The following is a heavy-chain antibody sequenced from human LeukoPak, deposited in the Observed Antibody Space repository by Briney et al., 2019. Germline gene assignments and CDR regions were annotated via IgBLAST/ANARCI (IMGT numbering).Heavy chain of an antibody. D-gene: IGHD2-21*01. CDR3: ARELRDYYFDY. V-gene: IGHV3-30-3*01. CDR2: ISYEGSNK. Sequence: GGSLRLSCAASGFTFRSYAMHWVRPAPDEGLEWGAVISYEGSNKYYADSVKGRFTISRDNSKNTLYLQMNSLRAEDTAVYYCARELRDYYFDYWGQGTLVTVSS. CDR1: GFTFRSYA. J-gene: IGHJ4*02.